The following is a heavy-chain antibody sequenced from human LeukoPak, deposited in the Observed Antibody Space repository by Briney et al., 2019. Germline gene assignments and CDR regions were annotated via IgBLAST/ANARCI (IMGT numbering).Heavy chain of an antibody. CDR1: GGSISSGSYY. J-gene: IGHJ6*03. Sequence: SETLSLTCTVSGGSISSGSYYWSWIRQPAGKGLEWIGRIYTSGSTNYNPSLKSRVTISVDTSKNQFSLKLTSVTAADTAMYFCARLGGYNWNPRHYYFYYMDVWGKGTTVTVSS. CDR2: IYTSGST. CDR3: ARLGGYNWNPRHYYFYYMDV. V-gene: IGHV4-61*02. D-gene: IGHD1-20*01.